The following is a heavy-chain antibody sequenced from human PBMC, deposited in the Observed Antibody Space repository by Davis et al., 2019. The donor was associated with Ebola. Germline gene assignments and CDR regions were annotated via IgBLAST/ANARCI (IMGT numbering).Heavy chain of an antibody. V-gene: IGHV1-69*04. Sequence: AASVKVSCKASGGTFSSYAISWVRQAPGQGLEWMGRIIPILGIANYAQKFQGRVTITADKSTSTAYMELSSLRSEDTTVYYCASGKGPVLRFSPDVWGQGTTVTVSS. D-gene: IGHD3-3*01. J-gene: IGHJ6*02. CDR2: IIPILGIA. CDR1: GGTFSSYA. CDR3: ASGKGPVLRFSPDV.